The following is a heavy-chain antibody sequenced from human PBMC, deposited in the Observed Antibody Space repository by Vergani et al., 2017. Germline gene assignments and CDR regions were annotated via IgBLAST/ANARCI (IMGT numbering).Heavy chain of an antibody. Sequence: QVQLQESGPGLVKPSGTLSLTCAVSGGSISSSNWWSWVRQPPGKGLEWIGEIYHSGSTNYNPSLKSRVTISVDKSKNQFSLKLSSVTAADTAVYYCARFYGGNSFDPYYYYGMDVWGQGTTVTVSS. CDR1: GGSISSSNW. V-gene: IGHV4-4*02. D-gene: IGHD4-23*01. CDR2: IYHSGST. J-gene: IGHJ6*02. CDR3: ARFYGGNSFDPYYYYGMDV.